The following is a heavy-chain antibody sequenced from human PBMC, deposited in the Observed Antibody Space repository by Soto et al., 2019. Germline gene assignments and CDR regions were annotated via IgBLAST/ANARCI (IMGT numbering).Heavy chain of an antibody. D-gene: IGHD2-15*01. J-gene: IGHJ4*02. CDR1: GGSISSSSYY. V-gene: IGHV4-39*01. CDR3: ARPTVVAATYYFDY. Sequence: SETLSLTCTVSGGSISSSSYYWGWIRQPPGKGLEWIGSIYYSGSTYYNPSLKSRVTISVDTSKNQFSLKLSSVTAADTAVYYCARPTVVAATYYFDYWGQGTLVTVSS. CDR2: IYYSGST.